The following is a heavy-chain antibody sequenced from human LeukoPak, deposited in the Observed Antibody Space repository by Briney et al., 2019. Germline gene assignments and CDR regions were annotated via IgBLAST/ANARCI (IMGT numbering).Heavy chain of an antibody. CDR1: GFAFSNYA. CDR2: VSGSGAGT. D-gene: IGHD3-22*01. J-gene: IGHJ4*02. V-gene: IGHV3-23*01. Sequence: GGSLRLSCAASGFAFSNYAMSWVRQAPGKGLEWVSTVSGSGAGTYYADSVKGRFTISRDNSKNTLYLQMNSLRAEDTAVYYCARTHRRYDSSGYYSYWGQGTLVTVSS. CDR3: ARTHRRYDSSGYYSY.